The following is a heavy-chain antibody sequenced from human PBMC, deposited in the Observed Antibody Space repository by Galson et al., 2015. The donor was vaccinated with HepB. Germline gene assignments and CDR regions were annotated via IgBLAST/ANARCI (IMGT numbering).Heavy chain of an antibody. J-gene: IGHJ6*02. V-gene: IGHV3-7*03. CDR3: ARDLVGYSGYDGDGMDV. CDR2: IKQDGSEK. D-gene: IGHD5-12*01. CDR1: GFTFSTYW. Sequence: SLRLSCAASGFTFSTYWMSWVRQAPGKGLEWVANIKQDGSEKYYVDSVKGRFTISRDNAKNSLYLQMNSLRADDTTVYYCARDLVGYSGYDGDGMDVWGQGTTVTVSS.